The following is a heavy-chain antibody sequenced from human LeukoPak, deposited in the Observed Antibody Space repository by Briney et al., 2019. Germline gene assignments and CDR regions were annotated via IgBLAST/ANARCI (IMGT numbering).Heavy chain of an antibody. D-gene: IGHD1-26*01. Sequence: PGRSLRLSCAASGFTFSSYGMHWVRQAPGKGLEWVAVISYDGSNKYYADSVKGRFTISRDNSKNTLYLQMNSLRAEDTAVYYCAKDQGGSYYYGMDVRGQGTTVTVSS. CDR3: AKDQGGSYYYGMDV. J-gene: IGHJ6*02. V-gene: IGHV3-30*18. CDR1: GFTFSSYG. CDR2: ISYDGSNK.